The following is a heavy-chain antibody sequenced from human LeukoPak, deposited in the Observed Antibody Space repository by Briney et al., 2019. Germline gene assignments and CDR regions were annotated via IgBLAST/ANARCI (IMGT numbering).Heavy chain of an antibody. CDR1: GFTFSSYG. V-gene: IGHV3-30*18. Sequence: GGSLRLSCAVSGFTFSSYGMHCVRQAQGKGLEWEAVISYDGSKTYYADSVKGRFTISRDNSKNTLYLQMNSLRAEDTAVYYCAKKSNGLWWQPSTNEYFQHWGQGTLVTVSS. J-gene: IGHJ1*01. CDR3: AKKSNGLWWQPSTNEYFQH. CDR2: ISYDGSKT. D-gene: IGHD4/OR15-4a*01.